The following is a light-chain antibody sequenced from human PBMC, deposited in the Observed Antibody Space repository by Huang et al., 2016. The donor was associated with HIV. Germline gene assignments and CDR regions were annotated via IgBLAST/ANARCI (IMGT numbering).Light chain of an antibody. CDR3: HQYNNWLLS. V-gene: IGKV3-15*01. J-gene: IGKJ4*01. Sequence: EILMTQSPATLSVSPGKRATLSCRANRSVSTNLAWYQQRPGQAPRLLIYGSSTRAPGIPARVSGSGSGTDFSLTISSLHSEDFAVYYCHQYNNWLLSFGGGTRVDI. CDR2: GSS. CDR1: RSVSTN.